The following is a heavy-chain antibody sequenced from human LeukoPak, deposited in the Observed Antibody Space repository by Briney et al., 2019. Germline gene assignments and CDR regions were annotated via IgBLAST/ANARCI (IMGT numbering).Heavy chain of an antibody. CDR2: SSDYDPDR. D-gene: IGHD2-8*01. CDR3: VRDYYCTSNTCHDCFDP. Sequence: ASVKVSCKASGYTFITYGISWVRQAPGQGLEWMGWSSDYDPDRNYAQKFQGRLTVTTDTSTSTAYMELRSLTSDDTAIYYCVRDYYCTSNTCHDCFDPGGQGTLVTVSS. CDR1: GYTFITYG. V-gene: IGHV1-18*01. J-gene: IGHJ5*02.